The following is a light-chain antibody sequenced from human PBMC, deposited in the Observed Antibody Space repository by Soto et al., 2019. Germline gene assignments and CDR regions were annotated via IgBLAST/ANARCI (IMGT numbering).Light chain of an antibody. V-gene: IGKV1-5*03. Sequence: DIHMAQSPSALSASVGDRVTITCRASQDVSHWLAWYQQKPGQAPKLVIYKASSLESGVPSRFSGRGSGTEFTLTIRDLQPDDFATYYCQHYDSYPYTFGQGTSLEIK. J-gene: IGKJ2*01. CDR1: QDVSHW. CDR2: KAS. CDR3: QHYDSYPYT.